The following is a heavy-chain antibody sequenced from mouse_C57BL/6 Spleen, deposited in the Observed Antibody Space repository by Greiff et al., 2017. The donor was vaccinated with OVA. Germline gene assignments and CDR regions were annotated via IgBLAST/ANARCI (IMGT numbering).Heavy chain of an antibody. CDR1: GFSFNTYA. V-gene: IGHV10-1*01. CDR2: IRSKSNNYAT. D-gene: IGHD2-4*01. CDR3: VRPYDYEFAY. J-gene: IGHJ3*01. Sequence: EVQLVESGGGLVQPKGSLKLSCAASGFSFNTYAMNWVRQAPGKGVEWVARIRSKSNNYATYYADSVKGRFTISRDDSESMLYLQMNNLKTEDTAMYYCVRPYDYEFAYWGQGTLVTVSA.